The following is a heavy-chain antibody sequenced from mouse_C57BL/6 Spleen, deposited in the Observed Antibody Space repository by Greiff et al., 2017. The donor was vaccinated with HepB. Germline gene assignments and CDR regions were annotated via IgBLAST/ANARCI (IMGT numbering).Heavy chain of an antibody. CDR3: ARDHSKRAMEY. CDR2: ISDGGSYT. CDR1: GFTFSSYA. J-gene: IGHJ4*01. Sequence: EVQLVESGGGLVKPGGSLKLSCAASGFTFSSYAMSWVRQTPEKRLEWVATISDGGSYTYYPDNVKGRFPISRDNAKNNLYLQMSHLKSEDTAMYYCARDHSKRAMEYWGQGTSVTVSS. D-gene: IGHD2-5*01. V-gene: IGHV5-4*01.